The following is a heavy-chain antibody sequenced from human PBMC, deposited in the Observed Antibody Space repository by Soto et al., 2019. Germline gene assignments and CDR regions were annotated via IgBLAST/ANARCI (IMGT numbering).Heavy chain of an antibody. Sequence: QVQLQESGPGLVRPSGTLSLNCPLSGASITSSNWWTGVRQSPGKGLERIGEISPSGRTNYNRSHRCQGTMSIDRYMNLLSVRLNNVNAADSAVYYLARIQGVDALDMCGQGTAVTVSS. CDR2: ISPSGRT. J-gene: IGHJ3*02. V-gene: IGHV4-4*02. CDR1: GASITSSNW. CDR3: ARIQGVDALDM.